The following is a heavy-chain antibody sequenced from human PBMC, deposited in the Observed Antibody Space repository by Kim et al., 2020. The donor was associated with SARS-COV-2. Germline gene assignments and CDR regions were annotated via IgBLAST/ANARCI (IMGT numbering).Heavy chain of an antibody. Sequence: GGSLRLSCAASGFTFSSYSMNWVRQAPGKGLEWVSSISSSSSYIYYADSVKGRFTISRDNAKNSLYLQMNSLRAEDTAVYYCARDTRITGTDYYYGMDVWGQGTTVTVSS. V-gene: IGHV3-21*01. CDR2: ISSSSSYI. D-gene: IGHD1-20*01. CDR1: GFTFSSYS. J-gene: IGHJ6*02. CDR3: ARDTRITGTDYYYGMDV.